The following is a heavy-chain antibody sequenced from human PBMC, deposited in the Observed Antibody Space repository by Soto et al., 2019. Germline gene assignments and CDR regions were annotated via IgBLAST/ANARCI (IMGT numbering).Heavy chain of an antibody. D-gene: IGHD1-26*01. V-gene: IGHV3-23*02. CDR1: GFTFGTYA. J-gene: IGHJ4*02. CDR3: ARRVGTTGVFDF. Sequence: VQLLESGGDLVQPGGSLRLSCAASGFTFGTYAMSWVRRAPGKGLDWVSAISGNGSDTYLGDSVKGRFSISRDNSKNMLYLQMSSRRGEDTAIYYCARRVGTTGVFDFWGQGTRVIVSS. CDR2: ISGNGSDT.